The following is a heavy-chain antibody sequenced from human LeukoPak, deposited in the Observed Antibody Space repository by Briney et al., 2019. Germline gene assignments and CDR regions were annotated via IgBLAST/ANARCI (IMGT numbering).Heavy chain of an antibody. CDR1: GFTFRSYA. V-gene: IGHV3-23*01. CDR2: FRGSGGRT. Sequence: GGSLRLSCAASGFTFRSYAMSSVRQAPGKGVEWVSAFRGSGGRTYYAVSVKGRFTSSRDNSKNTLYLQMNSLRADDAAVYYCAKWGGDEVLTGYYDSDFWGQGTRPTVSS. D-gene: IGHD3-9*01. CDR3: AKWGGDEVLTGYYDSDF. J-gene: IGHJ4*02.